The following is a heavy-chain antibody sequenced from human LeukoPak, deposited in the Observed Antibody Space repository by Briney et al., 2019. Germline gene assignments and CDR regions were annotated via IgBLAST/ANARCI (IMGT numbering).Heavy chain of an antibody. D-gene: IGHD3-3*01. J-gene: IGHJ5*02. CDR2: INHSGST. CDR1: GGSFSGYY. CDR3: ARGGSLYDFWSGFGNKRFDP. Sequence: SETLSLTCAVYGGSFSGYYWSWIRQPPGKGLEWIGEINHSGSTNYNPSLKSRVTISVDTSKNQFSLKLSSVTAADTAVYYCARGGSLYDFWSGFGNKRFDPWGQGTLVTVSS. V-gene: IGHV4-34*01.